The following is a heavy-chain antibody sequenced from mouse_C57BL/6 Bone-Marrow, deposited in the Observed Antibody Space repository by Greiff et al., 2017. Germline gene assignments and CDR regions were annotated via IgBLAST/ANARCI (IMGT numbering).Heavy chain of an antibody. CDR2: IYPRSGNT. J-gene: IGHJ3*01. CDR1: GYTFTSYG. CDR3: ANLAGSTSFAY. Sequence: QVQLKQSGAELARPGASVKLSCKASGYTFTSYGISWVKQRTGQGLEWIGEIYPRSGNTYYNEKFKGKATLTADKSSSTAYLELRSLTSEDSAVSFFANLAGSTSFAYSGQGPLVTVSA. V-gene: IGHV1-81*01. D-gene: IGHD4-1*01.